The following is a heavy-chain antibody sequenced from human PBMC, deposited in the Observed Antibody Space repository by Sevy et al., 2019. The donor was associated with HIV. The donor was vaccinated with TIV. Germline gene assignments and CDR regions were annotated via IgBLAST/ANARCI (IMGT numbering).Heavy chain of an antibody. CDR2: MSPYNGDT. CDR3: AVHMTTSFDH. Sequence: ASVKVSCKSSGYTFTTHGLSWVRQAPGQGLEWMGWMSPYNGDTNYAQKFQGRVTMAADTSTSTAYMELKSLRSGDTAVYYCAVHMTTSFDHWGHGTLVTVS. CDR1: GYTFTTHG. V-gene: IGHV1-18*01. J-gene: IGHJ4*01. D-gene: IGHD4-4*01.